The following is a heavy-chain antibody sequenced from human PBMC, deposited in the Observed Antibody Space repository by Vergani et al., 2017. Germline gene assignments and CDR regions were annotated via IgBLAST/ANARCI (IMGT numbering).Heavy chain of an antibody. J-gene: IGHJ6*02. Sequence: QVQLVESGGGVVQPGRSLRLSCAASGFTFSSYGMHWVRQAPGKGLEWVAVIWYDGSNKYFADSVKGRFTISRDNSKNTLYLQMNSLRAEDTAVYYCARGGITMVRGVIPYYYYGMDVWGQGTTVTVSS. CDR2: IWYDGSNK. CDR1: GFTFSSYG. CDR3: ARGGITMVRGVIPYYYYGMDV. V-gene: IGHV3-33*01. D-gene: IGHD3-10*01.